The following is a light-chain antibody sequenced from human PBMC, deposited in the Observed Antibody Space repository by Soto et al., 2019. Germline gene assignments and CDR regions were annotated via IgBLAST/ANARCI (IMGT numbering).Light chain of an antibody. J-gene: IGLJ2*01. CDR3: ISYTSKSTWV. CDR1: SSDVGGYNY. CDR2: EVS. Sequence: QSALTQPASVSGSPGQSITISCTGTSSDVGGYNYVSWFQQHPDIVPKLMIYEVSNRPSGVSNRFSGSKSVNTAYLTISGLQSEDEADYYCISYTSKSTWVFGGGTKLTVL. V-gene: IGLV2-14*01.